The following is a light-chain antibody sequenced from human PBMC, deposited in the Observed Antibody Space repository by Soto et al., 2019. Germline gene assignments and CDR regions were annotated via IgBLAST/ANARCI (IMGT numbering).Light chain of an antibody. CDR2: RAS. Sequence: DVEMTQSPSTLSASVGDRVTITCRASQSISRYLAWYRQKPGKAPKFLISRASSLESGVPSRFSGSGSGTEFTLTISSLHPDDFATYYCQQYGDYPWTFGQGTKVEIK. J-gene: IGKJ1*01. CDR1: QSISRY. CDR3: QQYGDYPWT. V-gene: IGKV1-5*03.